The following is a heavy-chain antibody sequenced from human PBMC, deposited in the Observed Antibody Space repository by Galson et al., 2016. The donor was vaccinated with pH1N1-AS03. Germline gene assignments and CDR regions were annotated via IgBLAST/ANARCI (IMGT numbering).Heavy chain of an antibody. J-gene: IGHJ6*02. D-gene: IGHD1-14*01. V-gene: IGHV3-30*18. CDR1: GFTFPNYG. CDR2: ISYDGSDK. CDR3: AKDEPDTMTRGTVHNYYYGMDV. Sequence: SLRLSCAGSGFTFPNYGMHWVRQAPGRGLEWVAIISYDGSDKYYADSVKGRFTISRDNSRNTLYLEMNSLRPEDTAVYRCAKDEPDTMTRGTVHNYYYGMDVWGQGTTVTVSS.